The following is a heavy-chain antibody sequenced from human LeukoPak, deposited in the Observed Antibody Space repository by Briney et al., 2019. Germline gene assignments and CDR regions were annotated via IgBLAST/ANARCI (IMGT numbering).Heavy chain of an antibody. Sequence: ASVKVSCKASGYTFTGYDINWLRQATGQGLEWMGWINPNSGGTNYAQKFQGRVTMTRDTSISTAYMELSRLRSDDTAVYYCARVRHSGRDAFDIWGQGTMVTVSS. CDR1: GYTFTGYD. D-gene: IGHD1-26*01. CDR2: INPNSGGT. J-gene: IGHJ3*02. CDR3: ARVRHSGRDAFDI. V-gene: IGHV1-2*02.